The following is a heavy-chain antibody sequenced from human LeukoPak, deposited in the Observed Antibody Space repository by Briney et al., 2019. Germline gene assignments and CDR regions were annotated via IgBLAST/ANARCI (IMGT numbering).Heavy chain of an antibody. CDR1: GFTFSSYA. CDR2: INHSGST. D-gene: IGHD2-2*01. Sequence: PGGSLRLSCAASGFTFSSYAMSWIRQPPGKGLEWIGEINHSGSTNYNPSLKSRVTISVDTSKNQFSLKLSSVTAADTAVYYCARGGEYQLLFVYWGQGTLVSVSS. CDR3: ARGGEYQLLFVY. J-gene: IGHJ4*02. V-gene: IGHV4-34*01.